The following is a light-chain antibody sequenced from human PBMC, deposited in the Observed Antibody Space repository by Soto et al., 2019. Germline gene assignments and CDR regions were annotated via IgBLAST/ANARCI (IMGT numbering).Light chain of an antibody. CDR2: GAS. CDR1: QSVTSSY. CDR3: QEYRSSRT. V-gene: IGKV3-20*01. Sequence: EIVLTQSPGTLSLSPGERATLSCGASQSVTSSYLAWYQQKPGQAPRLLIYGASTRATGIPDRFSGGGSGTDFTLTISRLEPEDFAVYYCQEYRSSRTFGQGTKV. J-gene: IGKJ1*01.